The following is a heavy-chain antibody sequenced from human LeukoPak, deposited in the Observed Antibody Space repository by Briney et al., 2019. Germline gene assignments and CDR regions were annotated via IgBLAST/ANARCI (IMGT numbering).Heavy chain of an antibody. CDR2: ISYDGTNK. V-gene: IGHV3-30-3*01. CDR3: ARDDGGLGVVPTGTGGLNWFDP. D-gene: IGHD2-2*01. CDR1: GFTFSSYA. J-gene: IGHJ5*02. Sequence: PGGSLRLSCAASGFTFSSYAIHWARQAPGKGLEWVAVISYDGTNKYYADSVKGRFTISRDNSKNTVYLQMNSLRAEDTAVYYCARDDGGLGVVPTGTGGLNWFDPWGQGTLVTVSS.